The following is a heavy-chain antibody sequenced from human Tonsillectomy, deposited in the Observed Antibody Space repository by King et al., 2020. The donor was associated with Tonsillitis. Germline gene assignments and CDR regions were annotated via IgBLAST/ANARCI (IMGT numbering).Heavy chain of an antibody. V-gene: IGHV4-4*07. J-gene: IGHJ4*02. CDR1: GVSMRTTY. Sequence: MQLQESGPGLVKSSETLSLTCSVSGVSMRTTYWSWIRRPAGQGLEWIGRVDASGNTYSNPSLTRRISLSIDTSKNQFSLRLSSVTAADTAVYYCARDRGDYYDSATYDPLYFDSWGQGILVTVSS. CDR3: ARDRGDYYDSATYDPLYFDS. D-gene: IGHD3-22*01. CDR2: VDASGNT.